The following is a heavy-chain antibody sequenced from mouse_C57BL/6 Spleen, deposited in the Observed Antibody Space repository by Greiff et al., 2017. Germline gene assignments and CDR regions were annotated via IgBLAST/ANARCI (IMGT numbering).Heavy chain of an antibody. CDR3: ARPHYYGSSEGFAY. Sequence: EVKLMESGGGLVKPGGSLKLSCAASGFTFSDYGMHWVRQAPEKGLEWVAYISSGSSTIYYADTVKGRFTISRDNAKNTLFLQMTSLRSEDTAMYYCARPHYYGSSEGFAYWGQGTLVTVSA. V-gene: IGHV5-17*01. CDR1: GFTFSDYG. J-gene: IGHJ3*01. D-gene: IGHD1-1*01. CDR2: ISSGSSTI.